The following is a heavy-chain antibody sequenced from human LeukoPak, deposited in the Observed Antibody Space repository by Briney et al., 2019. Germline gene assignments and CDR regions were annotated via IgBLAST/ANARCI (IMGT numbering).Heavy chain of an antibody. CDR1: GFTFSSYT. Sequence: GGSLRLSCAASGFTFSSYTMSWVRQAPGKGLEWVSTITTSDGNTYYADSVKGRFTISRDNSKNTLYLQMNSLRAEDTAVYYCAKDKAPIAVAHYDYWGQGTLVTVSS. V-gene: IGHV3-23*01. CDR2: ITTSDGNT. D-gene: IGHD6-19*01. J-gene: IGHJ4*02. CDR3: AKDKAPIAVAHYDY.